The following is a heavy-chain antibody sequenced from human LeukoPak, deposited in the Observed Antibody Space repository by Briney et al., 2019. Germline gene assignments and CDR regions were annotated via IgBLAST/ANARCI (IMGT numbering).Heavy chain of an antibody. J-gene: IGHJ4*02. CDR3: ARVQPHRIHYDNSDYPTRNDY. CDR2: ISVYNGNT. Sequence: ASVKVSCKASGYTFSGYYIHWVRQAPGQGLEWMGWISVYNGNTNYVQKFQDRVTMTTDTSTSTAYMELRSLRSDDTAVYYCARVQPHRIHYDNSDYPTRNDYWGQGTLVTVSS. CDR1: GYTFSGYY. V-gene: IGHV1-18*04. D-gene: IGHD3-22*01.